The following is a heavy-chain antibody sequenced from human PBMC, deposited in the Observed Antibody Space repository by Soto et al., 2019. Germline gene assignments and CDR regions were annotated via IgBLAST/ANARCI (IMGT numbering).Heavy chain of an antibody. CDR1: GGSISSYY. V-gene: IGHV4-59*01. D-gene: IGHD1-26*01. CDR3: ARVLLGRGNWFDP. CDR2: IYYSGST. J-gene: IGHJ5*02. Sequence: QVQLQESGPGLVKPSETLSLTCTVSGGSISSYYWSWIRQPPGKGLEWIGYIYYSGSTNYNPSLKSRVTISVDTSKNQFSLKLSSVTAADTAVYYCARVLLGRGNWFDPWGQGTLVTVSS.